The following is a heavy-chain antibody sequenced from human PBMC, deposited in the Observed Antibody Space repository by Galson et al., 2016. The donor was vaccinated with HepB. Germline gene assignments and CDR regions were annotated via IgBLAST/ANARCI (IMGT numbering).Heavy chain of an antibody. V-gene: IGHV2-5*02. CDR3: AHTTVSKGFDF. Sequence: PALVKPTQTLTLTCTFSGFSLSTSGVAVGWIRQPPGKALEWLAPIYWDDDKRYSPSLKTRLTLTKDTSNNQVVLTMTNMDPVDTATSSCAHTTVSKGFDFWGQGALVTVSS. CDR1: GFSLSTSGVA. J-gene: IGHJ4*02. D-gene: IGHD4-17*01. CDR2: IYWDDDK.